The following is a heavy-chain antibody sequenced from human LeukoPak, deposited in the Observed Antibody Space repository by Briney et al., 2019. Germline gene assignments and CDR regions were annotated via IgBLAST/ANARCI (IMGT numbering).Heavy chain of an antibody. CDR3: ARDPSGSAPSGYFDY. Sequence: GGSLRLSCAASGFTFSCYWMSWVRQAPGKGLEWVANIKQDGSEKYYVDSVKGRFTISRDNAKNSLYLQMNSLRAEDTAVYYCARDPSGSAPSGYFDYWGQGTLVTVSS. CDR2: IKQDGSEK. D-gene: IGHD1-26*01. J-gene: IGHJ4*02. V-gene: IGHV3-7*01. CDR1: GFTFSCYW.